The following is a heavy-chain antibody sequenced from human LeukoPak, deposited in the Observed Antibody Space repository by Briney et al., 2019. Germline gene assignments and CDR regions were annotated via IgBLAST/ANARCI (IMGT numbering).Heavy chain of an antibody. Sequence: PGGSLRLSCAASGFTFSDNYMSWIRQAPGKGLEWVSYISSSGNTTYNADSVKGRFSITRDNAKNSLYLQMNSLRAEDTAVYYCARDGGSAWFLDYWGQGTLATVSS. CDR2: ISSSGNTT. D-gene: IGHD6-19*01. V-gene: IGHV3-11*04. J-gene: IGHJ4*02. CDR1: GFTFSDNY. CDR3: ARDGGSAWFLDY.